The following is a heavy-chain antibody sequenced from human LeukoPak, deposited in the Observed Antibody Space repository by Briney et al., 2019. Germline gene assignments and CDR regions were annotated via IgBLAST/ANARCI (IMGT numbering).Heavy chain of an antibody. CDR3: AKVDFYGSGSPFDY. CDR2: LSGSGGST. Sequence: GGSLRLSCAASGFTFSSYAMSWVRQAPGKGLEWVSALSGSGGSTYYADSVKGRFTISRDNSKNTLYLQMNSLRAEDTAVYYCAKVDFYGSGSPFDYWGQGTLVTVSS. CDR1: GFTFSSYA. J-gene: IGHJ4*02. D-gene: IGHD3-10*01. V-gene: IGHV3-23*01.